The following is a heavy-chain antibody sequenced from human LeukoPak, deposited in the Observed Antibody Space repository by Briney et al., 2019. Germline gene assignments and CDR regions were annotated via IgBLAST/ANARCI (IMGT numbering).Heavy chain of an antibody. V-gene: IGHV4-61*02. CDR3: ARGGLH. Sequence: TTSQTLSLTCTVSGGSISYWSWIRQPAGKGLEWIGRIYTSGSTNYNPSLKSRVTISVDTSKNQFSLKLSSVTAADTAVYYCARGGLHWGQGTLVTVSS. CDR2: IYTSGST. CDR1: GGSISY. D-gene: IGHD5-12*01. J-gene: IGHJ4*02.